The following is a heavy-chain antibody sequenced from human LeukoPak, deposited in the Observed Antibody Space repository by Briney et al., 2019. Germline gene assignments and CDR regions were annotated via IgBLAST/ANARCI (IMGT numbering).Heavy chain of an antibody. Sequence: PSETLSLTCTVSGGSISSYYWSWIRQPAGKGLEWIGRIYTCGSTNYNPSLKSRVTISVDTSKNQFSLKLSSVTAADTAVYYCARDLTVTTLGNWFDPWGQGTLVTVSS. CDR3: ARDLTVTTLGNWFDP. D-gene: IGHD4-17*01. V-gene: IGHV4-4*07. CDR1: GGSISSYY. CDR2: IYTCGST. J-gene: IGHJ5*02.